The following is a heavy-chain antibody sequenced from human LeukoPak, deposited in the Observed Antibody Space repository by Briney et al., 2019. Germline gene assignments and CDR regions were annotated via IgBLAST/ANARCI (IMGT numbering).Heavy chain of an antibody. CDR1: GFTFSRYW. Sequence: GGSLRLSCAASGFTFSRYWMSWVRQAPGKGLEWVSAISSGGGNTDYADSVKGRFTISRDNSKNTVFLQMNSLRVEDTGVYYCANRISGSSSWGQGTLVTVSS. CDR3: ANRISGSSS. V-gene: IGHV3-23*01. CDR2: ISSGGGNT. J-gene: IGHJ5*02. D-gene: IGHD1-26*01.